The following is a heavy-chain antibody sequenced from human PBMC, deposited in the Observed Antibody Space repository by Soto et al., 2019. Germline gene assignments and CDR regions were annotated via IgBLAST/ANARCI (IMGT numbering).Heavy chain of an antibody. CDR2: ISGSGDRI. V-gene: IGHV3-48*03. J-gene: IGHJ4*02. CDR1: GFTFSTYE. D-gene: IGHD3-22*01. Sequence: GGSLRLSCAASGFTFSTYEMSWIRQAPGKGLESVSYISGSGDRIFYADSVKGRFTISRDNTRNSLFLQMNSLRAEDTAVYYCARGAANYDSSASYSHLDYWGQGTLVTVSS. CDR3: ARGAANYDSSASYSHLDY.